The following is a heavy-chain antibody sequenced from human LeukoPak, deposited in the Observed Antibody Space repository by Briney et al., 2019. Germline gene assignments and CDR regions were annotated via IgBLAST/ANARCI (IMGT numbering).Heavy chain of an antibody. Sequence: ASVKVSCKVFGYSFTGYYMVWVRQAPGRGLEWMGWINPVSGATAYAQNFQGRVTMTRDTSLYTAYMQLTRLRSDDAAVYYCARIDCSGGSCSPFGFDYWGQGTLVTVSS. CDR3: ARIDCSGGSCSPFGFDY. CDR2: INPVSGAT. CDR1: GYSFTGYY. D-gene: IGHD2-15*01. J-gene: IGHJ4*02. V-gene: IGHV1-2*02.